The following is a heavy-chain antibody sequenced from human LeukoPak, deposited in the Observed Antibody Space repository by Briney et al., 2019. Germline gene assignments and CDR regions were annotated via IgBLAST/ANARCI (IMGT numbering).Heavy chain of an antibody. V-gene: IGHV3-21*01. Sequence: PGGSLRLSCAASGFTFSSYDMNWVRQAPGKGLEWVSSISFSSTYIYYADSVKGRFTISRDNVKNSLYLQMNSLRAEDTAVYYCAKDLSSSGYYYFDYWGQGTLVTVSS. CDR3: AKDLSSSGYYYFDY. CDR1: GFTFSSYD. J-gene: IGHJ4*02. CDR2: ISFSSTYI. D-gene: IGHD3-22*01.